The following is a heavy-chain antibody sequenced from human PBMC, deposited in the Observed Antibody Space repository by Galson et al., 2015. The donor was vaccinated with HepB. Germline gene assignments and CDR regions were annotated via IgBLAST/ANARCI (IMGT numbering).Heavy chain of an antibody. CDR3: AKPMASHDYGEPLFDY. CDR2: ISWNSGSI. J-gene: IGHJ4*02. D-gene: IGHD4-17*01. Sequence: SLRLSCAASGFTFDDYAMHWVRQAPGKGLEWVSGISWNSGSIGYADSVKGRFTISRDNAKNSLYLQMNSLRAEDTALYYCAKPMASHDYGEPLFDYWGQGTLVTVSS. CDR1: GFTFDDYA. V-gene: IGHV3-9*01.